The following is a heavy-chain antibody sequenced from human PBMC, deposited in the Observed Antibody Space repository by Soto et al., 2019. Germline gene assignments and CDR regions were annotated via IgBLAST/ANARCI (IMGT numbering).Heavy chain of an antibody. CDR2: ISTDGSLT. J-gene: IGHJ4*02. V-gene: IGHV3-64D*08. Sequence: EVQLVESGGGLVQPGGSLRLSCSGSGFTFTNHAINWVRQSPGRGLEFVGVISTDGSLTYYADSVKGRFTFSRDNSQNTVWLQVSSLRADHTAVYHCLREEYNYGKGVFDYWGQGTLVFVSS. CDR3: LREEYNYGKGVFDY. CDR1: GFTFTNHA. D-gene: IGHD1-1*01.